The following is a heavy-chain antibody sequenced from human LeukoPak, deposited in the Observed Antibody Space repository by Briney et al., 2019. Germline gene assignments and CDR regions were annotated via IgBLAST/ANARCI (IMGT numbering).Heavy chain of an antibody. CDR3: ARLPRASGSYPIET. CDR1: GFTFSSYS. J-gene: IGHJ5*02. D-gene: IGHD1-26*01. V-gene: IGHV3-21*01. CDR2: ISSSSSHI. Sequence: AGSLRLSCAASGFTFSSYSMNWVRQPPGKGLEWVSSISSSSSHIYYADSRKGRSIISKDHAKNPPYLQTTSLRADHPAVYYFARLPRASGSYPIETWGQGTLVTVSS.